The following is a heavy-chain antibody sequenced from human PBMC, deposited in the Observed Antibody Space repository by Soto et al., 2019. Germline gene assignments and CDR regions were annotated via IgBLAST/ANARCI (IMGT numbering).Heavy chain of an antibody. CDR2: IYTSGST. Sequence: QVQLQESGPGLVKPSETLSLTCTVSGGAISSYYWSWIRQPAGKGLEWIGHIYTSGSTNYNPSLKSRVTMSVDTSKNQDSLKLSAVTAADTAVYYCARELQVVARVTLVRGVTPGYFDLWGRGTLVTVSS. J-gene: IGHJ2*01. V-gene: IGHV4-4*07. CDR1: GGAISSYY. D-gene: IGHD3-10*01. CDR3: ARELQVVARVTLVRGVTPGYFDL.